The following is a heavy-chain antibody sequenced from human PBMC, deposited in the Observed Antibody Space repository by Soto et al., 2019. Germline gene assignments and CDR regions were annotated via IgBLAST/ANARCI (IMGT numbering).Heavy chain of an antibody. CDR3: TTLYVLRVAFDL. CDR2: IRSKANSYAT. CDR1: GFTFIGSA. D-gene: IGHD3-3*01. V-gene: IGHV3-73*01. J-gene: IGHJ2*01. Sequence: AWSLRLSCAASGFTFIGSAMHWVRQASGKGLEWVGRIRSKANSYATAYAASVIGRFTISRDDSKNTAYLQMNSLKTEDTAVYYCTTLYVLRVAFDLGGRGTRVTGYS.